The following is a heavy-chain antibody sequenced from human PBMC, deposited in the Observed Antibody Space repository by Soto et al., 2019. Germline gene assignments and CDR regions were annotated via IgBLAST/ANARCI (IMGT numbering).Heavy chain of an antibody. J-gene: IGHJ3*01. V-gene: IGHV3-15*07. Sequence: GGSLRLSCAASGFTFANAWINWVRQAPGKGLEWVGRIKSNTDGGTTDFAEPVNGRFALSRDDSNNMVYLQMNSLKIEDTAVYLYSTDSNSAIRSDAFDVWGQGTMVTVSS. CDR1: GFTFANAW. CDR3: STDSNSAIRSDAFDV. CDR2: IKSNTDGGTT. D-gene: IGHD2-8*01.